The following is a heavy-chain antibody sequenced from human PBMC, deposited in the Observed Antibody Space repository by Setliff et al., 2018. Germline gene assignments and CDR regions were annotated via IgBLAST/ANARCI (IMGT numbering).Heavy chain of an antibody. J-gene: IGHJ6*03. Sequence: LSLTCTVSGDSISSRRNYWGWFRQSAGKGLEWIGQIYTSWSTNYNPSLKSRVAISLDTSKNQFSLSLTSVTAADTAVYYCARMSGFQYIDVWDKGTTVTVSS. CDR1: GDSISSRRNY. D-gene: IGHD3-3*01. CDR2: IYTSWST. V-gene: IGHV4-61*09. CDR3: ARMSGFQYIDV.